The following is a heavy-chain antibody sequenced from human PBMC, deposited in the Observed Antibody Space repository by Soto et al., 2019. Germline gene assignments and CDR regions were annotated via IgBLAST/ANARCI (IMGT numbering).Heavy chain of an antibody. CDR3: ARGLSGYYGFDF. J-gene: IGHJ4*02. D-gene: IGHD5-12*01. Sequence: EVQLVESGGGLVQFGGSLRLSCAASGFTFSSYWMHWVRQVPGKGLVWVSRIKGDGTNTGYADSVKGRFTISRDHVKNTLYLQMNSLRAEDTAVYYCARGLSGYYGFDFWGQGTLVTVSS. V-gene: IGHV3-74*01. CDR2: IKGDGTNT. CDR1: GFTFSSYW.